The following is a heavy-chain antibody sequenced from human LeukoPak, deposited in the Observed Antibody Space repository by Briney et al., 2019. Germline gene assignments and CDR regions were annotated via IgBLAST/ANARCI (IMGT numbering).Heavy chain of an antibody. V-gene: IGHV4-34*01. D-gene: IGHD5-18*01. CDR3: ARGRSGYSSRIIDY. CDR2: INHSGST. J-gene: IGHJ4*02. CDR1: GGSFSGYY. Sequence: SETLSLTCAVYGGSFSGYYWSWIRQPPGKGLEWIGEINHSGSTNYNPSLKSRVTISVDTSKNQFSLKLSSVTAADTAVYYCARGRSGYSSRIIDYWGQGTLVTVSS.